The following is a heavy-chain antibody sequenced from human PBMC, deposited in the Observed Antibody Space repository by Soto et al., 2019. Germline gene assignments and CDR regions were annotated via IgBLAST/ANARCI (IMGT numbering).Heavy chain of an antibody. CDR3: ATHDYQLLLNIVWSLRGYYYYYYGMDV. CDR1: GYTLTELS. Sequence: ASVKVSCKVSGYTLTELSMHWVRQAPGKGLEWMGGFDPEDGETIYAQKFQGRVTMTEDTSTDTAYMEMSSLRSEDTAVYYYATHDYQLLLNIVWSLRGYYYYYYGMDVWGQGTTVTVSS. V-gene: IGHV1-24*01. D-gene: IGHD2-2*01. CDR2: FDPEDGET. J-gene: IGHJ6*02.